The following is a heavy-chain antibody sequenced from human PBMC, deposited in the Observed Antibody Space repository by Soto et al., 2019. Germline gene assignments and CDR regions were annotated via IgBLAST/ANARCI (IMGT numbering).Heavy chain of an antibody. CDR2: IIPIFGTA. D-gene: IGHD3-22*01. J-gene: IGHJ2*01. CDR3: ARGVLYYYDSSGYAKRDWYFDL. CDR1: GGTFSSYA. Sequence: QVQLVQSGAEVKKPGSSVKVSCKASGGTFSSYAISWVRQAPGQGLEWMGGIIPIFGTANYAQKFQGRVTITADKSTSTAYMELISLRSEDTAVYYCARGVLYYYDSSGYAKRDWYFDLWGRGTLVTVSS. V-gene: IGHV1-69*06.